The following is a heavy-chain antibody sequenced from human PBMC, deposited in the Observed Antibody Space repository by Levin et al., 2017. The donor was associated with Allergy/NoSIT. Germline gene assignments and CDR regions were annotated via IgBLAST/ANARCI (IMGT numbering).Heavy chain of an antibody. D-gene: IGHD5/OR15-5a*01. CDR2: INYRGVT. Sequence: PGGSQRLSCSVSGGSVSSGTYCWSWIRRPPGKGLEWIGYINYRGVTKYNPSLKSRVTISVDTSKNEFSLKVTSVTAADTAVYYCARNRIIVSGGNDYYYGMDVWGQGTTVTVSS. CDR3: ARNRIIVSGGNDYYYGMDV. J-gene: IGHJ6*02. CDR1: GGSVSSGTYC. V-gene: IGHV4-61*01.